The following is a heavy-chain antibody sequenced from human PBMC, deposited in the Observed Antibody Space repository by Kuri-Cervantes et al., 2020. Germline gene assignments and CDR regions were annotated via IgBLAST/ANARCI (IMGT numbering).Heavy chain of an antibody. CDR3: ARVEVTTNYHYYMDV. V-gene: IGHV3-7*01. D-gene: IGHD4-17*01. CDR2: IKQDGSEK. Sequence: GESLKISCAASGFTFSSYWMTWVRQAPGKGLEWVANIKQDGSEKYYVDSVKGRFTISRDNAKNSLYLQMNSLRAEDTAVYYCARVEVTTNYHYYMDVWGKGTTVTVSS. CDR1: GFTFSSYW. J-gene: IGHJ6*03.